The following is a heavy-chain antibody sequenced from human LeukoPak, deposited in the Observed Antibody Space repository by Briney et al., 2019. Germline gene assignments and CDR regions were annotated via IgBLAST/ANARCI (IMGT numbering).Heavy chain of an antibody. CDR3: VRDLIFVWTPGDDFDF. V-gene: IGHV3-74*01. D-gene: IGHD3-16*01. Sequence: GGSLRLSYAASGFAFSAYWMHWVRQAPGKGLEWVARINEDATTITYADSVKGRFIISRDNSKKSLYLQMNNLSAEDTAVYYCVRDLIFVWTPGDDFDFWGQGTLVIVSS. CDR2: INEDATTI. J-gene: IGHJ4*02. CDR1: GFAFSAYW.